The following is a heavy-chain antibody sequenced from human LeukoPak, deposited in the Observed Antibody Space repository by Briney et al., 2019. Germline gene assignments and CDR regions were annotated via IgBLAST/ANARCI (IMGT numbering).Heavy chain of an antibody. J-gene: IGHJ3*02. D-gene: IGHD2-8*01. CDR3: AREPTGVLDAFDI. CDR2: IYYSGST. CDR1: GYSISSGYY. Sequence: SETLSLTCTVSGYSISSGYYWGWIRQPPGKGLEWIGSIYYSGSTYYNPSLKSRVTISVDTSKNQFSLKLSSVTAADTAVYYCAREPTGVLDAFDIWGQGTMVTVSS. V-gene: IGHV4-38-2*02.